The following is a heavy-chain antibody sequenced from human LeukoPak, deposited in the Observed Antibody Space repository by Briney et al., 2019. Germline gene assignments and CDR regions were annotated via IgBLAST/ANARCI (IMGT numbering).Heavy chain of an antibody. D-gene: IGHD6-13*01. CDR2: IKDDGSEK. CDR1: GFTFSSYW. CDR3: ARARDSSWDD. Sequence: PGGSLRLSCAASGFTFSSYWMSWVRQAPGKGLEWVANIKDDGSEKYYVDSVKGRYSIARDDAKNSLYLQMNNLRAEDRAIYYCARARDSSWDDWGQGTLVTVSS. J-gene: IGHJ4*02. V-gene: IGHV3-7*03.